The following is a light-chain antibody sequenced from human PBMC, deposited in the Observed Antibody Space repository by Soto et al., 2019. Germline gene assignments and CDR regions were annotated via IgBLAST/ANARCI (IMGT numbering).Light chain of an antibody. CDR2: EVS. Sequence: QSALPQPHSASGSPGQSVTISCTGTSSDVGGYNFVSWYQQHPGKAPKVMIYEVSERPSGVPDRFSGYKSGNTASLTVSGLQAEDEADYYCSSYAGSNIVVFGKGTKLTVL. CDR3: SSYAGSNIVV. V-gene: IGLV2-8*01. CDR1: SSDVGGYNF. J-gene: IGLJ2*01.